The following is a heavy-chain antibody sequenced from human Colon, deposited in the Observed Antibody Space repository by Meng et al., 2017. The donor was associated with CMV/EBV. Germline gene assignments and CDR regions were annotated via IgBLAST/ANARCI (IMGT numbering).Heavy chain of an antibody. CDR2: INTNTGNP. CDR1: GDTSTAYA. Sequence: SGDTSTAYAMSWVRQAPGRGLEWMGWINTNTGNPTYAQGFTGRFVFSFDTSINTAYLDIRSLKIEDTAVYFCALEDILTGQYSFDYWGQGSLVTVSS. CDR3: ALEDILTGQYSFDY. V-gene: IGHV7-4-1*01. J-gene: IGHJ4*02. D-gene: IGHD3-9*01.